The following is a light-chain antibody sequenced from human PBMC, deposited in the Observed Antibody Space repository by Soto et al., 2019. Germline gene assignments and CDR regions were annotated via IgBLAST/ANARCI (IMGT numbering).Light chain of an antibody. Sequence: EIVLPQSPGTLSLSPGERATLSCRASQSVSNSYLAWYQQKPGQAPRLLIYGASSRATDIPDRFSGSGSGTDFTLTISRLEPEDFAVYYCQQYGSSQYTFGQGTKLEIK. CDR3: QQYGSSQYT. CDR2: GAS. V-gene: IGKV3-20*01. CDR1: QSVSNSY. J-gene: IGKJ2*01.